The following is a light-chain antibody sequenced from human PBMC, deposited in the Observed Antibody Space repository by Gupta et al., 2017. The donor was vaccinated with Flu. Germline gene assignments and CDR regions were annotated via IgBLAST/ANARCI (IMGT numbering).Light chain of an antibody. CDR2: DDR. J-gene: IGLJ3*02. CDR3: HVWDSSSDHGV. CDR1: NIAMKS. Sequence: SHFPTPPPPVSMAPGQTAKITCGGDNIAMKSVHWYQQRPGQAPLLVVYDDRHRPSGIPERFSGSNSGNTDTLTISRLEAGDEADYYCHVWDSSSDHGVLGGGTKLTVL. V-gene: IGLV3-21*02.